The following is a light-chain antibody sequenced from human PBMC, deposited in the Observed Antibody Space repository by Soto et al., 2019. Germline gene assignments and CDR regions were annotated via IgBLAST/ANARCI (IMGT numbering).Light chain of an antibody. CDR2: GAS. CDR3: QQYGGSPIT. CDR1: QSVSSN. Sequence: EIVLTQSPDTLSLSPGERATLSCRASQSVSSNLAWYQQKPGQAPRLLISGASNRATGIPDRFSGSGSGTDFTLTISRLEPDDFALYFCQQYGGSPITFGLGTRLEIK. V-gene: IGKV3-20*01. J-gene: IGKJ5*01.